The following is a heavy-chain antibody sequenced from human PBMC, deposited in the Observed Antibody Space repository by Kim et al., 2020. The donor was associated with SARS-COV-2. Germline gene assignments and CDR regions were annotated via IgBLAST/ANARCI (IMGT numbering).Heavy chain of an antibody. Sequence: GGSLRLSCAAAGFSFGSYAMHWVRLAPGKGLEWVAGISWNGGDKYYAQSVKGRFTVSRDNARSSLFLQLKKAKPEDTAVYYCAKGVGAVTTGAEYWGQGAVVTVAS. V-gene: IGHV3-9*01. D-gene: IGHD1-1*01. J-gene: IGHJ4*02. CDR1: GFSFGSYA. CDR2: ISWNGGDK. CDR3: AKGVGAVTTGAEY.